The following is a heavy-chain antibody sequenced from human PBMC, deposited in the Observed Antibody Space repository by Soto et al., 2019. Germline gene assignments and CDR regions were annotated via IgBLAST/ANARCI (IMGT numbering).Heavy chain of an antibody. CDR3: AGWSFWSGYSTDP. CDR1: GGSISSGGYY. V-gene: IGHV4-31*03. Sequence: QVQLQESGPGLVKPSQTLSLTCTVSGGSISSGGYYWSWIRQHPGKGLEWIGYIYYSGSTYYNPSLKSRVTILGDTSKNQFSLKLSSVTAADTAVYSCAGWSFWSGYSTDPWGQGTLVTVSS. D-gene: IGHD3-3*01. CDR2: IYYSGST. J-gene: IGHJ5*02.